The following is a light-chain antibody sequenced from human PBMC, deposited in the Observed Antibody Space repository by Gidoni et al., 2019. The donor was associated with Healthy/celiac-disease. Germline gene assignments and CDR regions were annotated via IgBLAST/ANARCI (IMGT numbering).Light chain of an antibody. CDR2: DVS. Sequence: QSALPQPASVSGSPGQSITIHCTGTSSDVGGYNYVSWYQQHPGKAPKLMIYDVSNRPSGVSNRFSGSKSGNTASLTISGLQAEDEADYYCSSYTSSSTTFGTGTKVTVL. CDR1: SSDVGGYNY. CDR3: SSYTSSSTT. V-gene: IGLV2-14*01. J-gene: IGLJ1*01.